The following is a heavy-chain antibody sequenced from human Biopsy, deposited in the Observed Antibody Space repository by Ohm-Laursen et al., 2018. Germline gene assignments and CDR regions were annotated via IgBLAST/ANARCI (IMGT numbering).Heavy chain of an antibody. CDR1: GDSINNYY. D-gene: IGHD1-26*01. CDR2: IYTSGSP. Sequence: GTLSLTCIVSGDSINNYYWSWIRQPAGKGLEWIGRIYTSGSPNYNLSLESRVTMSVDTSKNQFSLNLRSVTAADTAVYYCARGTGRYYVYGAFDIWGQGTLVTVSS. CDR3: ARGTGRYYVYGAFDI. V-gene: IGHV4-4*07. J-gene: IGHJ4*02.